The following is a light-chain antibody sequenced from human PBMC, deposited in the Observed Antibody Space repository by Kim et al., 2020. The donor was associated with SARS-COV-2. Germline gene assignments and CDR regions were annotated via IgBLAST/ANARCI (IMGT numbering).Light chain of an antibody. Sequence: GQSITISCSGTSSDFGSSNFVSWYQQHPGKAPRLIIYDVSNRPSGVSARFSGSKSGNTASLTISGLQAEDEADYYCSSYTSTSALVFGRGTKVTVL. V-gene: IGLV2-14*03. CDR2: DVS. J-gene: IGLJ1*01. CDR3: SSYTSTSALV. CDR1: SSDFGSSNF.